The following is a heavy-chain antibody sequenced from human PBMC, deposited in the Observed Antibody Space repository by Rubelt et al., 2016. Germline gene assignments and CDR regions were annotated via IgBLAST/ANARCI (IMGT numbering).Heavy chain of an antibody. D-gene: IGHD6-13*01. CDR3: AKDSEQQLVPPEYFQH. Sequence: EVQLVESGGGLVQPGRSLRLSCAASGFTFDDYAMHWVRQAPRKGLEWVSGLSWNRGSIGYADSVQGRFTMSRDNAKNALYLQMNGLRAEDTALYYCAKDSEQQLVPPEYFQHWGQGTLVTVSS. V-gene: IGHV3-9*01. CDR1: GFTFDDYA. J-gene: IGHJ1*01. CDR2: LSWNRGSI.